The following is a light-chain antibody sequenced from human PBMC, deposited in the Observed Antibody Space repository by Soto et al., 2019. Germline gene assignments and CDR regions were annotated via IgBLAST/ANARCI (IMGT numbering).Light chain of an antibody. V-gene: IGKV3-11*01. J-gene: IGKJ5*01. CDR3: QQRSNWPPIT. Sequence: IVLTQYTATLSLSPGERATLSCRASQSVSSYLAWYQQRPGQAPRLLIYDASNRATGIPARFSGSGSGTDFTLTISSLEPEDFAVYYCQQRSNWPPITFGQGTRLEIK. CDR1: QSVSSY. CDR2: DAS.